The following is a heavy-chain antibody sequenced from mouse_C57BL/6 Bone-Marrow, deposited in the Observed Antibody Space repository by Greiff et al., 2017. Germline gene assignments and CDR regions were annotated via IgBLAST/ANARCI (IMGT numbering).Heavy chain of an antibody. Sequence: EVKLVESGGDLVKPGGSLKLSCAASGFTFSSYGMSWVRQTPDKRLEWVATISSGGSYTYYPDSVKGRFTISRDNAKNTLYLQMSSLESEDTAMYYCARQGYYYGSDWYFDVWGTGTTVTVSS. D-gene: IGHD1-1*01. CDR1: GFTFSSYG. CDR3: ARQGYYYGSDWYFDV. CDR2: ISSGGSYT. V-gene: IGHV5-6*01. J-gene: IGHJ1*03.